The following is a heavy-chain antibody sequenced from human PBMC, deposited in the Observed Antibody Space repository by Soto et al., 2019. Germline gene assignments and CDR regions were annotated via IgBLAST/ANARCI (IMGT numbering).Heavy chain of an antibody. D-gene: IGHD3-3*01. CDR1: GYTFTSYA. CDR3: ARDPDFWSGYYYYYGMDV. CDR2: INAGNGNT. V-gene: IGHV1-3*01. Sequence: ASVKVSCKASGYTFTSYAMHWVRQAPGQRLEWMGWINAGNGNTKYSQKFQGRVTITRDTSASTAYMELSSLRSEDTAVYYCARDPDFWSGYYYYYGMDVWGQGTTVTVSS. J-gene: IGHJ6*02.